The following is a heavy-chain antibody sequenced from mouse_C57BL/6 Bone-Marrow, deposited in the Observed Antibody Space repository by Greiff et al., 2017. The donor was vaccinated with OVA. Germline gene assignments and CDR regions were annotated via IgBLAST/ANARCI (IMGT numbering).Heavy chain of an antibody. D-gene: IGHD1-1*01. J-gene: IGHJ2*01. Sequence: QVQLQQPGAELVRPGSSVKLSCKASGYTFTSYWMHWVKQRPIQGLEWIGNIDPSDSETHYNQKFKDKATLTVDKSSSTTYMQLSSLTSEDSAVYYCARGVFITTLVYFDYWGQGTTLTVSS. CDR1: GYTFTSYW. CDR2: IDPSDSET. CDR3: ARGVFITTLVYFDY. V-gene: IGHV1-52*01.